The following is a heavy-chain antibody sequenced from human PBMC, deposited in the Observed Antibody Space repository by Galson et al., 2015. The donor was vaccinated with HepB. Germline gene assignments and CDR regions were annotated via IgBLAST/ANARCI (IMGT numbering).Heavy chain of an antibody. CDR2: IIPMLGIA. V-gene: IGHV1-69*02. D-gene: IGHD6-13*01. CDR1: GGTFSSYT. CDR3: ARGGIAAAGTLGY. J-gene: IGHJ4*02. Sequence: SVKVSCKASGGTFSSYTISWVRQAPGQGLEWMGRIIPMLGIANYAQKFQGRVTMTADKTTSTAYMEVSSLRSEDTAVYYCARGGIAAAGTLGYWGQGTLVTVSS.